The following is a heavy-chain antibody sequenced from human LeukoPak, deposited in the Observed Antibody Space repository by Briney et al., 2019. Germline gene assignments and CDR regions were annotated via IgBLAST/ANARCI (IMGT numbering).Heavy chain of an antibody. CDR1: GGSISSYY. Sequence: SETLSLTCTVSGGSISSYYWSRIRQPPGKGLEWIGYIYTSGSTNYNPSLKSRVTISIDTSKNQFSLKLSSVTAADTAVYYCAKSSSWYTSYYYMDVWGKGTTVTVSS. CDR2: IYTSGST. D-gene: IGHD6-13*01. CDR3: AKSSSWYTSYYYMDV. V-gene: IGHV4-4*09. J-gene: IGHJ6*03.